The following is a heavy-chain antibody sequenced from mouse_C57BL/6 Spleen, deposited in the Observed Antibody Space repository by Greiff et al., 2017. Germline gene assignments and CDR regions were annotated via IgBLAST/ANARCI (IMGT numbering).Heavy chain of an antibody. CDR2: IYPGDGDT. V-gene: IGHV1-82*01. Sequence: VKLMESGPELVKPGASVKISCKASGYAFSSSWMNWVKQRPGKGLEWIGRIYPGDGDTNYNGKFKGKATLTADKSSSTAYMQLSSLTSEDSAVYFCARAEGNYDYFDYWGQGTTLTVSS. CDR1: GYAFSSSW. D-gene: IGHD2-1*01. CDR3: ARAEGNYDYFDY. J-gene: IGHJ2*01.